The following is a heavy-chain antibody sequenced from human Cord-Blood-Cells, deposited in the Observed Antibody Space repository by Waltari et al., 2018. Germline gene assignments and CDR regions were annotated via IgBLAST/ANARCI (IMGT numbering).Heavy chain of an antibody. CDR1: GFTFSSYG. J-gene: IGHJ4*02. CDR3: AKAKSGYEIDY. D-gene: IGHD5-12*01. Sequence: QVQLVESGGGVVQPGRSLRLYCAASGFTFSSYGMHWVRQAPGKGLEWVAVISYDGSNKYYADSVKGRFTISRDNSKNTLYLQMNSLRAEDTAVYYCAKAKSGYEIDYWGQGTLVTVSS. CDR2: ISYDGSNK. V-gene: IGHV3-30*18.